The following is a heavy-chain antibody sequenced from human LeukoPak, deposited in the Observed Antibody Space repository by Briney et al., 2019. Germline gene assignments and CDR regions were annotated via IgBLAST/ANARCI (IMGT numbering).Heavy chain of an antibody. Sequence: GASVKVSCKASGDAFTSHDFNWVRQATGQGLEWMGWMNPHSGNTGYAQKFLGRVTMTRNTSISTAYMELSSLRTEDTAVYFCARGSVTMVRGVIMRGNWFDPWGQGTLVTVSS. CDR3: ARGSVTMVRGVIMRGNWFDP. CDR2: MNPHSGNT. V-gene: IGHV1-8*01. D-gene: IGHD3-10*01. CDR1: GDAFTSHD. J-gene: IGHJ5*02.